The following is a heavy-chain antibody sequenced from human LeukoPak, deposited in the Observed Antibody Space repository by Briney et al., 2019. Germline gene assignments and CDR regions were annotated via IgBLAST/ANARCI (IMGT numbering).Heavy chain of an antibody. CDR3: TTRSGDFWTGFVH. Sequence: ASVSVSCKVSGNSLSELSIQWVRQAPGKGLECMGGFDPEEAKMVYAQNFQGRVTMTEDTSTQTAYMELSGLTSDDTAVYYCTTRSGDFWTGFVHWARGSLVTVSS. CDR2: FDPEEAKM. J-gene: IGHJ4*02. CDR1: GNSLSELS. D-gene: IGHD3/OR15-3a*01. V-gene: IGHV1-24*01.